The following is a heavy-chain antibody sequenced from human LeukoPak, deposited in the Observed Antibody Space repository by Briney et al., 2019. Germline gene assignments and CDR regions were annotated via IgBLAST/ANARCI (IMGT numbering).Heavy chain of an antibody. CDR3: VKTSRRDSTYDSPFDY. V-gene: IGHV3-23*01. CDR1: GFTFSTYA. J-gene: IGHJ4*02. Sequence: GGSLRLSCAASGFTFSTYAMTWVRQAPGRGLEWVSAVRGSGTATYYADSVKGRFTISRDNSNNTLYLQMNSLRAEDTAIYYCVKTSRRDSTYDSPFDYWGQGTLVTVSS. CDR2: VRGSGTAT. D-gene: IGHD4-11*01.